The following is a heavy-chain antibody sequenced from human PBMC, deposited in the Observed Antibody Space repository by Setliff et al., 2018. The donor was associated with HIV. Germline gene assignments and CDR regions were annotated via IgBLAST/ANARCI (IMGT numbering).Heavy chain of an antibody. V-gene: IGHV3-21*01. CDR2: ISSSSYI. D-gene: IGHD1-26*01. CDR3: ARESKGAMALEIFDY. J-gene: IGHJ4*02. CDR1: GFTFSSYS. Sequence: PGGSLRLSCAASGFTFSSYSMHWVRQAPGKGLEWVSSISSSSYIYYADSVKGRFTISRDNAKISLFLQMNSLRAEGTAVYYCARESKGAMALEIFDYWGQGTLVTVSS.